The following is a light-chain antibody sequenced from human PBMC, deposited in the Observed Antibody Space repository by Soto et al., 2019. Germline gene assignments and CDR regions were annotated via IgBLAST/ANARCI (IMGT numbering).Light chain of an antibody. CDR3: QQCGSWT. V-gene: IGKV3-20*01. Sequence: EIVLTQSPATLSLSPGERATLSCRASQSISSNYIAWYQQKPGQAPRLLIYGASSRATGIPDRFSGSGSGNAFTLTIRRLEPEDSAIYYWQQCGSWTFGQGTKVEIK. CDR2: GAS. J-gene: IGKJ1*01. CDR1: QSISSNY.